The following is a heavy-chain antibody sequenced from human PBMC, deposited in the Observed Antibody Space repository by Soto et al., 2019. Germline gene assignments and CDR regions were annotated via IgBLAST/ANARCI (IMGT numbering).Heavy chain of an antibody. Sequence: VSGPTLVNPTETLTLTCTVSGFSLNDARVGVSWIRQSPGRALEWLAHIFSNDEKSYSTSLFNRLTISKDTSKSQVVLTMTNMGPVDTATYFCARIQDYVWGSYPYDVWGQGSLVTVSS. J-gene: IGHJ4*02. D-gene: IGHD3-16*02. CDR2: IFSNDEK. V-gene: IGHV2-26*01. CDR1: GFSLNDARVG. CDR3: ARIQDYVWGSYPYDV.